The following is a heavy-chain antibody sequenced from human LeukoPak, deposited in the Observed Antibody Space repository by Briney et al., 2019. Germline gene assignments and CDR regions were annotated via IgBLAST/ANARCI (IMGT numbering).Heavy chain of an antibody. CDR1: GYTFTSYD. CDR2: MNPNSGNT. CDR3: ARVGIVPAALSFYYYYYMDV. V-gene: IGHV1-8*01. Sequence: ASVKVSCKASGYTFTSYDINWVRQATGQGLEWVGWMNPNSGNTGYAQKFQGRVTMTRNTSISTAYMELSSLRSEDTAVYYCARVGIVPAALSFYYYYYMDVRGKGTTVTVSS. J-gene: IGHJ6*03. D-gene: IGHD2-2*01.